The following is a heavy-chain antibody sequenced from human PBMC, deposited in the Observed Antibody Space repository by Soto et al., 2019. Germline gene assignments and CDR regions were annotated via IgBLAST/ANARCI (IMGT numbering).Heavy chain of an antibody. CDR2: MSHSGGT. CDR1: GGFVTSGSYY. V-gene: IGHV4-34*01. D-gene: IGHD2-21*02. J-gene: IGHJ3*02. Sequence: QVQLQQWGAGLLKPSETLSLTCAVYGGFVTSGSYYWSWIRQPPGKGLGWIGEMSHSGGTQFNPSRKLRATISVDTAKNQFTLKMSSVTAADTALYYCARVERGTATTVVDAFDIWGPWTMVTVSS. CDR3: ARVERGTATTVVDAFDI.